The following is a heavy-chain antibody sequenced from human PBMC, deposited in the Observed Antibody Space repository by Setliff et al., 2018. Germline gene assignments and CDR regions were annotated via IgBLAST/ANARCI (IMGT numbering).Heavy chain of an antibody. D-gene: IGHD3-22*01. CDR1: GFTFTTFY. CDR2: INPNGNT. V-gene: IGHV1-18*04. CDR3: ARAGRNNYDSSGYYYDLYYYNYMDV. Sequence: ASVKVSCKTSGFTFTTFYIHWVRQAPGQGLEWMMMINPNGNTNYAQKLQGRVTMTTDTSTSTAYMELRSLRSDDTAVYYCARAGRNNYDSSGYYYDLYYYNYMDVWGKGTTVTVS. J-gene: IGHJ6*03.